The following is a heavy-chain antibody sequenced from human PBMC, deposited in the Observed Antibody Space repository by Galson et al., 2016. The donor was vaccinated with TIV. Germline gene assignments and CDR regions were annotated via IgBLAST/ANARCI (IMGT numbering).Heavy chain of an antibody. Sequence: QSGAEVKKPGESLKISCKGSGYRFSSYWIGWVRQRPGTGLEWLGSLFPDDSGTRYSPSLEGQVTFSADKSIRTAYLQWSSLKASDTAIYYCARHFRYSDSSGYHYFDSWGQGTMVTVSS. CDR1: GYRFSSYW. CDR2: LFPDDSGT. J-gene: IGHJ4*02. D-gene: IGHD3-22*01. V-gene: IGHV5-51*01. CDR3: ARHFRYSDSSGYHYFDS.